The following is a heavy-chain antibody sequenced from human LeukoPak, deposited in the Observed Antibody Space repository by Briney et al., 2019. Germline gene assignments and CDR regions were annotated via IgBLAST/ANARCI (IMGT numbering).Heavy chain of an antibody. Sequence: PGGSLRLSCEVSGLTFTSAWMQWVRQTPGKGPVWVSRINPDSSRTNYADFVKGRFTISRDNAKNTVYLQMNSLTAEDTAVYFCARDRVSGSYKGYLDLWGRGTLVTVSS. CDR2: INPDSSRT. CDR1: GLTFTSAW. J-gene: IGHJ5*02. D-gene: IGHD6-19*01. V-gene: IGHV3-74*01. CDR3: ARDRVSGSYKGYLDL.